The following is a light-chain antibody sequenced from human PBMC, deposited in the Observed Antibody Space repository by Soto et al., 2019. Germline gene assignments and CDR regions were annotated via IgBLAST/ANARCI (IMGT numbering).Light chain of an antibody. CDR3: QRYNDWPEYT. Sequence: EMVMTQSPATLSVSPGEGVTLSCRVSQSVGHSLAWYQQKPGQPPRILIYGASTRVSGVPPRFSGSGSGTEFTLAITSLQSEDFALYFCQRYNDWPEYTFGQGTRREIK. J-gene: IGKJ2*01. CDR2: GAS. CDR1: QSVGHS. V-gene: IGKV3-15*01.